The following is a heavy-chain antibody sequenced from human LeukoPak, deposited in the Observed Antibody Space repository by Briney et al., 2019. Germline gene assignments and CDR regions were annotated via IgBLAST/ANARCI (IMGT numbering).Heavy chain of an antibody. D-gene: IGHD5-18*01. CDR3: AREGGYSYGNNKIIDY. V-gene: IGHV1-69*04. Sequence: GGSLRLSCAASGFTFSSYAISWVRRAPGQGLEWMGRIIPILGIANYAQKFQGRVTITADKSTSTAYMELSSLRSEDTAVYYCAREGGYSYGNNKIIDYWGQGTLVTVSS. CDR1: GFTFSSYA. J-gene: IGHJ4*02. CDR2: IIPILGIA.